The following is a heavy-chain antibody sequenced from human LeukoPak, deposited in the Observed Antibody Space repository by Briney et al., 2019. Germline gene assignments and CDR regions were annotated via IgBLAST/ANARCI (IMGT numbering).Heavy chain of an antibody. D-gene: IGHD3-3*01. CDR1: GDSVNSGAYY. CDR3: ARSGYDFWSGYPHFDY. J-gene: IGHJ4*02. Sequence: PSETLSLTCTVSGDSVNSGAYYWSWMRQPPGKGVEWIGYIYYSGSTNYNPSLKSRVTISVDTSKNQFSLKLSSVTAADTAVYYCARSGYDFWSGYPHFDYWGQGTLVTVSS. V-gene: IGHV4-61*08. CDR2: IYYSGST.